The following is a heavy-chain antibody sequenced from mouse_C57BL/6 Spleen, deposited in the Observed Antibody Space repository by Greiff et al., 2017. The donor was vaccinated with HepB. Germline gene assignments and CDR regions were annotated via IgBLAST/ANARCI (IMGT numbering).Heavy chain of an antibody. CDR2: IYPSDSET. J-gene: IGHJ3*01. D-gene: IGHD2-4*01. V-gene: IGHV1-61*01. Sequence: VQLQQSGAELVRPGSSVKLSCKASGYTFTSYWMDWVKQRPGQGLEWIGNIYPSDSETHYNQKFKDKATLTVDKSSSTAYMQLSSLTSEDSAVYYCARWDDYGGFAYWGQGTLVTVSA. CDR1: GYTFTSYW. CDR3: ARWDDYGGFAY.